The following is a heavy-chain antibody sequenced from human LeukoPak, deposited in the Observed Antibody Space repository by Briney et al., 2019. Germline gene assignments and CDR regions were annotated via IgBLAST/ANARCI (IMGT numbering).Heavy chain of an antibody. J-gene: IGHJ6*03. CDR1: GFTLSSYE. V-gene: IGHV3-48*03. CDR2: ISSSGSTI. D-gene: IGHD7-27*01. Sequence: PGGSLRLSCAASGFTLSSYEMNWVRQAPGKGLEWVSYISSSGSTIYYADSVKGRFTISRDNAKNSLYLQMNSLRAEDTAVYFCAKAPATGEGYYFYYMDVWGKGTTVTVSS. CDR3: AKAPATGEGYYFYYMDV.